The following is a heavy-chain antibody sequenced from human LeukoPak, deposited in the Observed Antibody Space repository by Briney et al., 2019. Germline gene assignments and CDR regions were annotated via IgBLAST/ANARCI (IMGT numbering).Heavy chain of an antibody. Sequence: PGGSLRLSCAASGFTFSYYWMTWVRQAPGKGLEWVANIKQDGVEKYYVDSVTGRFTISRDNAKNSLYLQMNGLRAEDTAVYYCARQIRYSSSPADYWGQGTLVTVSS. D-gene: IGHD6-13*01. J-gene: IGHJ4*02. CDR3: ARQIRYSSSPADY. CDR1: GFTFSYYW. CDR2: IKQDGVEK. V-gene: IGHV3-7*01.